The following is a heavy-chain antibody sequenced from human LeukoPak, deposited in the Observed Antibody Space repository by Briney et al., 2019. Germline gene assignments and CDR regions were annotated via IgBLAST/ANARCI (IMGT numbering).Heavy chain of an antibody. CDR3: ARTYYYDSSGLDY. CDR1: GYTFTGYY. Sequence: GASVKVSCKASGYTFTGYYMHWVRQAPGQGLEWMGWINPNSGGTNYAQKFQGRVTMTRDTSTSTVYMELSSLRSEDTAVYYCARTYYYDSSGLDYWGQGTLVTVSS. V-gene: IGHV1-2*02. J-gene: IGHJ4*02. D-gene: IGHD3-22*01. CDR2: INPNSGGT.